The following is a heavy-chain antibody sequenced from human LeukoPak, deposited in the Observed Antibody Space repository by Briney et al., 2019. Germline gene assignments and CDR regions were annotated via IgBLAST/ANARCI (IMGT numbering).Heavy chain of an antibody. Sequence: ASVKLSCKASGYTFTSYGISWVRQAPGQGLEGMGWINAYNGKKNEGQNLQRRIKMTTHTSTSTDYMELRRQRCDDTAVYYCARDCGGRSSSCPNDCWGEGTLVTVCS. CDR3: ARDCGGRSSSCPNDC. D-gene: IGHD6-13*01. J-gene: IGHJ4*02. CDR2: INAYNGKK. CDR1: GYTFTSYG. V-gene: IGHV1-18*01.